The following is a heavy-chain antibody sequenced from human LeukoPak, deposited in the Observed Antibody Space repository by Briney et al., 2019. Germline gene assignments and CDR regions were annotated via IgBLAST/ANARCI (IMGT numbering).Heavy chain of an antibody. V-gene: IGHV4-39*01. CDR3: ARASIVRRIWGGKSKSSFDY. CDR1: GGSISSSSHY. J-gene: IGHJ4*02. CDR2: IYYSGST. D-gene: IGHD3-10*01. Sequence: SSETLSLTCTVSGGSISSSSHYWGWIRQPPGKGLEWIGSIYYSGSTYYNPSLKSRVTISVDTSKNQFSLKLSSVTAADTAVYYCARASIVRRIWGGKSKSSFDYWGQGTLVTVSS.